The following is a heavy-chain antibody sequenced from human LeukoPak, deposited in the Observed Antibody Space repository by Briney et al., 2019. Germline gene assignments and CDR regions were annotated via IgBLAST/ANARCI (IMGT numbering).Heavy chain of an antibody. CDR3: ANVWGVVVAARF. CDR1: GFTFSSYG. V-gene: IGHV3-23*01. Sequence: PGGSLRLSCTASGFTFSSYGMNWVRQAPGKGLEWVSGITGRGEHIFYAGSVKGRFTISRDNSKNTLYLQMNSLRAEDTAVYYCANVWGVVVAARFWGKGTTVTISS. CDR2: ITGRGEHI. J-gene: IGHJ6*04. D-gene: IGHD2-15*01.